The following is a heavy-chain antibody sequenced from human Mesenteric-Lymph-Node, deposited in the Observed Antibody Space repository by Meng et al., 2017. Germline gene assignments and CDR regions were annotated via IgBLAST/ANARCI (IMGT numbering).Heavy chain of an antibody. V-gene: IGHV7-4-1*02. J-gene: IGHJ5*02. CDR2: ISTNTGTP. CDR3: ARGGHFDP. D-gene: IGHD2/OR15-2a*01. CDR1: RSIITMYP. Sequence: QAGAESKKPRTHVQVSCEASRSIITMYPMNWMRQAPGRRVWWGGWISTNTGTPTYTQGFTGPFVFSLDNSVSTAYLQISSLKAEDTAVYSCARGGHFDPWGQGTLVTVSS.